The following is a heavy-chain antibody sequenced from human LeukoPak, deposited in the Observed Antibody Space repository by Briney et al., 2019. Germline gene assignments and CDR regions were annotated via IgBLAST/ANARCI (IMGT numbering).Heavy chain of an antibody. CDR1: GGSISSYY. CDR3: ARTRAAGGLDY. V-gene: IGHV4-59*08. D-gene: IGHD6-13*01. Sequence: SETLSLTCTVSGGSISSYYWSWIRQPPGKGLEWIGYIYYSGSTNYNPSLKSRVTISVDTSKNQFSLKLSSVTAADTAVYYCARTRAAGGLDYWGQGTLVTVSS. J-gene: IGHJ4*02. CDR2: IYYSGST.